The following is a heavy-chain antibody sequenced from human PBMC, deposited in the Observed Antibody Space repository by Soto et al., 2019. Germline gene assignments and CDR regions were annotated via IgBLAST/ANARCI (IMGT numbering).Heavy chain of an antibody. V-gene: IGHV4-34*01. D-gene: IGHD6-13*01. Sequence: KPSETLSLTCAVYGGSFSGYYWSWIRQPPGKGLEWIGEINHSGNTNYNPSLKSRVTISVDTSKNQLFLNLSSVTAADTAMYYCARHHVRGRTIAGAAEFWGRGTLVTVSS. CDR1: GGSFSGYY. CDR2: INHSGNT. CDR3: ARHHVRGRTIAGAAEF. J-gene: IGHJ4*02.